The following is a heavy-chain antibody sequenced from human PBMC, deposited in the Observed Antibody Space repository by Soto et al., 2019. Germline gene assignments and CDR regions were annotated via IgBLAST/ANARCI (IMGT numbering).Heavy chain of an antibody. CDR2: IYHSGST. CDR1: GGSISSGGYS. D-gene: IGHD4-17*01. V-gene: IGHV4-30-2*01. CDR3: ARGVTTVTTIDY. Sequence: SETLSLTCAVSGGSISSGGYSWSWIRQPPGKGLEWIGYIYHSGSTYYNPSLKSRVTVSVDRSKNQFSLKLSSVTAADTAVYYCARGVTTVTTIDYWGQGTLVTVSS. J-gene: IGHJ4*02.